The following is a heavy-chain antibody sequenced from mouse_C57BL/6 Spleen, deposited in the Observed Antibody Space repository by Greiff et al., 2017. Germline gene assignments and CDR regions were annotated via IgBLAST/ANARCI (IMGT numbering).Heavy chain of an antibody. CDR3: VRHRWLPGGYYAMDY. CDR1: GFSFNTYA. J-gene: IGHJ4*01. CDR2: IRSKSNNYAT. V-gene: IGHV10-1*01. D-gene: IGHD2-3*01. Sequence: VQLQQSGEGLVKPGGSLKLSCAASGFSFNTYAMNWVRQAPGKGLEWVARIRSKSNNYATYYADSVKDRFTISRDDSESMLYLQMNNLKTEDTAMYYCVRHRWLPGGYYAMDYWGQGTSVTVSS.